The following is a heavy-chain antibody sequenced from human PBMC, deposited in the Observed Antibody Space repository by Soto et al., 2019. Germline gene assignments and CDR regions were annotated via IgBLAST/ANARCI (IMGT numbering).Heavy chain of an antibody. CDR2: IKLSTDGGTT. J-gene: IGHJ6*02. CDR3: TTGSVEGV. D-gene: IGHD2-15*01. V-gene: IGHV3-15*07. CDR1: GFTFSKAW. Sequence: EEQLVESGGGLVKPGGSLRLSCAASGFTFSKAWMNWVRQAPGKGLEWVGRIKLSTDGGTTDYAAPVKGRFTISRDDSKNTLYLQMNSPKTEDTALYYCTTGSVEGVWGRGTTVTVSS.